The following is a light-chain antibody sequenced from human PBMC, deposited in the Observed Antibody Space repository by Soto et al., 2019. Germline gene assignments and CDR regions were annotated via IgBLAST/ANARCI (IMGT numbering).Light chain of an antibody. CDR1: QSVSSY. CDR2: DAS. CDR3: QQYNNWPIT. J-gene: IGKJ5*01. Sequence: EIVLTQSPATLSLSPVEIATLSFMASQSVSSYLAWYQQKPGQAPRLLIYDASKRATGIPARFSGSGSGTEFTLTISSLQSEDFEIYYCQQYNNWPITFGQGTRLEIK. V-gene: IGKV3-15*01.